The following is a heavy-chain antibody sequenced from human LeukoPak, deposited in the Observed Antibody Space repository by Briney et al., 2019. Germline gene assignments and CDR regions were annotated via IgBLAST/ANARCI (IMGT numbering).Heavy chain of an antibody. D-gene: IGHD6-13*01. CDR2: ISGSGGST. CDR1: GFTFSSYA. J-gene: IGHJ4*02. CDR3: ARVIIAAAGTGGFDY. V-gene: IGHV3-23*01. Sequence: GGSLRLSCAASGFTFSSYAMSWVRQAPGKGLEWVSAISGSGGSTYYADSVKGRFTISRDNAKNSLYLQMNSLRAEDTAVYYCARVIIAAAGTGGFDYWGQGTLVTVSS.